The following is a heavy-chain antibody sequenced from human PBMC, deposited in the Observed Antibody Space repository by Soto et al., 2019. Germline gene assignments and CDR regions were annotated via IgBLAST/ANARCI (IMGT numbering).Heavy chain of an antibody. Sequence: LRLSCAASGFTFNSYGIHWVRQAPGKGLEWVAGVSYDGSKEYYTESVRGRFTISRDNSRNTLDLQMNSLRAEDTAVYYCAKDNYYHDSSGYYVFDCWGQGTLVTVSS. CDR1: GFTFNSYG. D-gene: IGHD3-22*01. CDR3: AKDNYYHDSSGYYVFDC. V-gene: IGHV3-30*18. CDR2: VSYDGSKE. J-gene: IGHJ4*02.